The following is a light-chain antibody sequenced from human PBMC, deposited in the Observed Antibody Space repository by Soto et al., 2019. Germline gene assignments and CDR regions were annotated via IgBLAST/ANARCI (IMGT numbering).Light chain of an antibody. Sequence: ESVLTQSPGTLSLSPGERATLSCRASQSVRSNFLAWYQQKPGQAPRLLIYDASNRATGIPARFSGSGSGTEFTLTISSLQSEDFAVYYCQQYNNWPPVTFGQGTKVDIK. CDR3: QQYNNWPPVT. CDR1: QSVRSN. V-gene: IGKV3D-15*01. CDR2: DAS. J-gene: IGKJ1*01.